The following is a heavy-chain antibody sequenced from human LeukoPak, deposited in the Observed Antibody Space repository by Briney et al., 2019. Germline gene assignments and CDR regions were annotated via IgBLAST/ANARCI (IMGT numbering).Heavy chain of an antibody. CDR3: ARGSGIVVVPAATL. CDR2: IYYSGST. J-gene: IGHJ4*02. V-gene: IGHV4-31*03. D-gene: IGHD2-2*01. Sequence: SETLSLTCTVSGGSISSGGYYWSWIRQHPGKGLEWLGYIYYSGSTYYNPSLKSRVTISVDTSKNQFSLKLSSVTAADTAVYYCARGSGIVVVPAATLWGQGTLVTVSS. CDR1: GGSISSGGYY.